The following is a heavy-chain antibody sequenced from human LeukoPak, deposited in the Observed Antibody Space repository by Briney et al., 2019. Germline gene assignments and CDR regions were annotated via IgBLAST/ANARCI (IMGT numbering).Heavy chain of an antibody. D-gene: IGHD3-3*01. CDR1: GYSFISYY. CDR3: ARGPPYDFWSGPYYYYYGMDV. J-gene: IGHJ6*02. V-gene: IGHV1-8*02. Sequence: ASVKVSCEASGYSFISYYMHWVRQATGQGLEWMGWMNPNSGNTGYAQKFQGRVTMTRNTSISTAYMELSSLRSEDTAVYYCARGPPYDFWSGPYYYYYGMDVWGQGTTVTVSS. CDR2: MNPNSGNT.